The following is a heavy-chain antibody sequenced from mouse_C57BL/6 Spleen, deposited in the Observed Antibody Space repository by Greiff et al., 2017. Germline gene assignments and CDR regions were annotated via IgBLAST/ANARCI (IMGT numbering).Heavy chain of an antibody. V-gene: IGHV5-4*01. CDR2: ISDGGSYT. CDR1: GFTFSSYA. J-gene: IGHJ4*01. Sequence: EVKLVESGGGLVKPGGSLKLSCAASGFTFSSYAMSWVRQTPEKRLEWVATISDGGSYTYYPDNVKGRFTISRDNAKNNLYLQRSHLKSEDTAMYYCARDLLRAMGYWGQGTSVTVAS. D-gene: IGHD2-1*01. CDR3: ARDLLRAMGY.